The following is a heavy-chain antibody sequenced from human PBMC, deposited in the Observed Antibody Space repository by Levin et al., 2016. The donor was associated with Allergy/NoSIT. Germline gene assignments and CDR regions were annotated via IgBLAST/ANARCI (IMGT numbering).Heavy chain of an antibody. V-gene: IGHV3-30-3*01. CDR3: ARDLAYSSSWEGSWFDP. Sequence: GGSLRLSCAASGFTFSSYAMHWVRQAPGKGLEWVAVISYDGSNKYYADSVKGRFTISRDNSKNTLYLQMNSLRAEDTAVYYCARDLAYSSSWEGSWFDPWGQGTLVTVSS. CDR1: GFTFSSYA. D-gene: IGHD6-13*01. CDR2: ISYDGSNK. J-gene: IGHJ5*02.